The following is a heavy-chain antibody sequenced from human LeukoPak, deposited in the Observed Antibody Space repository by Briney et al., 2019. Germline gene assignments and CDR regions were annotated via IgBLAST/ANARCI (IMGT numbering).Heavy chain of an antibody. Sequence: SETLSLTCSVSGGSISSGGYYWSWIRQPPGKGLEWIGYIYYSGSTNYNPSLKSRVTISVDTSKNQFSLKLSSVTAADTAVYYCARGGYYYDSSSFDLWGRGTLVTVSS. CDR2: IYYSGST. D-gene: IGHD3-22*01. CDR3: ARGGYYYDSSSFDL. CDR1: GGSISSGGYY. V-gene: IGHV4-61*08. J-gene: IGHJ2*01.